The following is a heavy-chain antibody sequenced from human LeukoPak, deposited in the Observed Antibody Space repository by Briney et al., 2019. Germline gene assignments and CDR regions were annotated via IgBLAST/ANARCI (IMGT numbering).Heavy chain of an antibody. CDR3: ARGDQDSSSFDWFDP. V-gene: IGHV4-4*02. Sequence: SGILSLTCVVSGGSISSSYWWNWVRQTPGKGLEWIGDIYHTGRTNYNPSLKSRVTISVDKSKNQFSLKLSSVTAADTAVYYCARGDQDSSSFDWFDPWGQGTLVTVSS. J-gene: IGHJ5*02. CDR2: IYHTGRT. D-gene: IGHD6-13*01. CDR1: GGSISSSYW.